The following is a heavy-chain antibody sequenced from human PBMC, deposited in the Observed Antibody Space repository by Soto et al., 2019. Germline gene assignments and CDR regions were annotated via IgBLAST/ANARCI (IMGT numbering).Heavy chain of an antibody. CDR1: GGSISSSSYY. CDR2: IYYSGST. J-gene: IGHJ4*02. Sequence: SETLSLTCTVSGGSISSSSYYWGWIRQPPGKGLEWIGSIYYSGSTYYNPSLKSRVTISVDTSKNQFSLKLSSVTAADTAVYYCARSPKGLGNFDYWGQGTLVTVS. V-gene: IGHV4-39*01. D-gene: IGHD3-10*01. CDR3: ARSPKGLGNFDY.